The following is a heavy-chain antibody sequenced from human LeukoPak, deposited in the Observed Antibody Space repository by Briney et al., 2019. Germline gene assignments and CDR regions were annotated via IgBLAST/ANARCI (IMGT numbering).Heavy chain of an antibody. CDR3: ARDGYDILTGYSVGYFDY. Sequence: SETLSLTCTVSGGSISSGGYYWSWIRQHPGKGLEWIGYIYYSGSTYYNPSLKSRVTISVDTSKNQFPLKLSSVTPADTAVYYCARDGYDILTGYSVGYFDYWGQGTLVTVSS. J-gene: IGHJ4*02. CDR1: GGSISSGGYY. CDR2: IYYSGST. D-gene: IGHD3-9*01. V-gene: IGHV4-31*03.